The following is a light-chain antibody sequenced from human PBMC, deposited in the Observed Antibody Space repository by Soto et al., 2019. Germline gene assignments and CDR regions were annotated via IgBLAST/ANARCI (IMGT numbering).Light chain of an antibody. J-gene: IGLJ2*01. Sequence: QSVLTQPPSVSGAPGQRVTISCTGSSSNIGAGFDVHWYQQLPGTAPKILMYRNNNRPSGVPDRFSVLRSGTSASLAITGLQADDEADDYCQSYDSSLSASVFGGGTKLTVL. CDR1: SSNIGAGFD. CDR3: QSYDSSLSASV. CDR2: RNN. V-gene: IGLV1-40*01.